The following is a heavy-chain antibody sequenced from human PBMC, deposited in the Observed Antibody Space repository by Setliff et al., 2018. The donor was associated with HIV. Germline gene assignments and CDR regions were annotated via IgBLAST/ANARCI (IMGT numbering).Heavy chain of an antibody. CDR3: ARGTAYYNFWSGYSQDYYYYMDV. CDR2: IYSGGIT. D-gene: IGHD3-3*01. CDR1: GGSISSAY. V-gene: IGHV4-59*12. Sequence: SETLSLTCAVSGGSISSAYWSWVRQPPGKGLEWIGYIYSGGITKYNPSLKSRVTISVDTSKNRFSLKLSSVTAADTAVYYCARGTAYYNFWSGYSQDYYYYMDVWGKGTTVTVSS. J-gene: IGHJ6*03.